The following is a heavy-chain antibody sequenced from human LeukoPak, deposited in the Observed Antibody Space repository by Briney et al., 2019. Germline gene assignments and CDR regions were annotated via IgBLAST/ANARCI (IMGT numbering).Heavy chain of an antibody. V-gene: IGHV4-4*07. CDR3: ARDDKAGPSMIY. D-gene: IGHD3-22*01. CDR2: IYTSGST. CDR1: GGSISSYY. J-gene: IGHJ4*02. Sequence: SETLSLTCTVSGGSISSYYWSWIRQPAGKGLEWIGRIYTSGSTNYNPSLKSRVTMSVDTSKNQFSLKLSSVTAADPAAYYCARDDKAGPSMIYGAQGTRVTVSS.